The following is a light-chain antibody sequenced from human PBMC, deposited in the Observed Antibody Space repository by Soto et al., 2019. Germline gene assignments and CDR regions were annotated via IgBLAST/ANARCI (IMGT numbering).Light chain of an antibody. Sequence: QSALTQPASVSGSPGQSITISCTGTSSDVGGYNYVSWYQQHPGKAPKLMIYDVSNRPSGVSNRFSGSKSVITASLTISGLQAEDEADYYCSSYTSSSTVVFGGGTKLTVL. V-gene: IGLV2-14*01. CDR3: SSYTSSSTVV. CDR2: DVS. CDR1: SSDVGGYNY. J-gene: IGLJ2*01.